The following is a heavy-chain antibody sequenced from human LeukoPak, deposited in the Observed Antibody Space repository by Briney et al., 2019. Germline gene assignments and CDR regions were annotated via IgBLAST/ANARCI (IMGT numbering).Heavy chain of an antibody. CDR2: ISGSGGST. V-gene: IGHV3-23*01. CDR1: GFTFSSYA. J-gene: IGHJ4*02. D-gene: IGHD1-1*01. Sequence: AGGSLRLSCAASGFTFSSYAMSWVRQAPGKGLEWVSAISGSGGSTYFADSVKGRFTISRVNSKNTLYLQMNSLRAEDTAVYYCAKETSTPYYFDYWGQGTLVTVSS. CDR3: AKETSTPYYFDY.